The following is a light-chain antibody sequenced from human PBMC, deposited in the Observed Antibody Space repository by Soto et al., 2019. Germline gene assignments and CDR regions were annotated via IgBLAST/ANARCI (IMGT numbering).Light chain of an antibody. CDR3: HHYET. J-gene: IGKJ1*01. CDR1: QSVSSIY. CDR2: DAS. Sequence: IVLTQSPGTLSLSPGDRATLSCRASQSVSSIYLAWYQQKPGQAPRLLIYDASTRATGIPARFSGSGSGTEFTLTISRLEPEDFTVYYCHHYETFGQGTKV. V-gene: IGKV3-20*01.